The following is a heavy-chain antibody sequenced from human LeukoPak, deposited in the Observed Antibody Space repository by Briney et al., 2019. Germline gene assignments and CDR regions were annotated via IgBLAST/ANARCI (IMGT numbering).Heavy chain of an antibody. Sequence: LETLSLTCTVSGASIRSYYWSWIRQPPGKGLEWIGYISNSGSTDYNPSLKSRVTISVDTSKNEFSLKLNSVTAADTAVYYCARGQEEQWLVHGWFDPWGQGTLVTVSS. CDR2: ISNSGST. CDR1: GASIRSYY. J-gene: IGHJ5*02. V-gene: IGHV4-59*01. D-gene: IGHD6-19*01. CDR3: ARGQEEQWLVHGWFDP.